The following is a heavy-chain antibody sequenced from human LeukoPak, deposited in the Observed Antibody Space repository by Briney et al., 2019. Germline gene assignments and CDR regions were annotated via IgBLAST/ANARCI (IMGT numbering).Heavy chain of an antibody. V-gene: IGHV4-59*08. J-gene: IGHJ6*02. CDR3: ARQATVWGMDV. CDR2: ISDSGSN. D-gene: IGHD2-8*01. CDR1: GGSLRSYY. Sequence: SETLSLTCTVSGGSLRSYYWNWIRQPPGKGLEWIGYISDSGSNNHNPSLKRRATISVDKTKNQFSLKLRSVTAADTAVYYCARQATVWGMDVWGQGTTVTVSS.